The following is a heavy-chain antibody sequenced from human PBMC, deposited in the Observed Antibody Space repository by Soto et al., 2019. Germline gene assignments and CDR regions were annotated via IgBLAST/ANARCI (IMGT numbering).Heavy chain of an antibody. D-gene: IGHD6-19*01. J-gene: IGHJ5*02. CDR3: ARGWKQWPRRLNNWFDP. V-gene: IGHV4-61*01. Sequence: SETLSLTCTVSGDSVSSGSYCWSWLRQSPGKGLQWIGYIYYTGGTNYNPSLKSRVAISVDTSKNQFSLKLSSVTAADTAVYYCARGWKQWPRRLNNWFDPWGQGTLVTVSS. CDR1: GDSVSSGSYC. CDR2: IYYTGGT.